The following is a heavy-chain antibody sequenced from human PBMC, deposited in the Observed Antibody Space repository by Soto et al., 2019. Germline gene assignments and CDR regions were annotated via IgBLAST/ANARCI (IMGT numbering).Heavy chain of an antibody. Sequence: SETLSLTCTVSGGSINNYYWSWIRQPPGKGLECIGYIYFSGSTNYSPSLKSRVTISVDTSKNQFSLKLSSVTAADTAVYYCARLGYYDETSFDYCGQGTLVTVSS. CDR2: IYFSGST. J-gene: IGHJ4*02. V-gene: IGHV4-59*08. CDR1: GGSINNYY. D-gene: IGHD3-22*01. CDR3: ARLGYYDETSFDY.